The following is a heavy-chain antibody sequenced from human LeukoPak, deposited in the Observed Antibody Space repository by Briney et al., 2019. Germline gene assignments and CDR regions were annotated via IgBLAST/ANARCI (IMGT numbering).Heavy chain of an antibody. CDR1: GGSISSSSYY. CDR3: AREADIVVVPAAMDV. V-gene: IGHV4-39*07. D-gene: IGHD2-2*01. J-gene: IGHJ6*04. CDR2: INHSGST. Sequence: PSETLSLTCTVSGGSISSSSYYWGWIRQPPGKGLEWIGEINHSGSTNYNPSLKSRVTISVDTSKNQFSLKLSSVTAADTAVYYCAREADIVVVPAAMDVWGKGTTVTVSS.